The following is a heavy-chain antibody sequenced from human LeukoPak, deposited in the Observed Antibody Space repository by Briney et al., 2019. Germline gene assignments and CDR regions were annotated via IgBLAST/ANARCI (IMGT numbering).Heavy chain of an antibody. CDR3: ARDLYDSTTQHHPPHFDS. J-gene: IGHJ4*02. Sequence: SETLSLTCSVSGYSISSGNYWGWIRLPPGKGLEWIGSVFHTGSTYYNPSLKSRVTISVDSSMNKFSLKMRSVTAADTAFYYCARDLYDSTTQHHPPHFDSWGQGTLVTVSS. D-gene: IGHD2/OR15-2a*01. CDR2: VFHTGST. V-gene: IGHV4-38-2*02. CDR1: GYSISSGNY.